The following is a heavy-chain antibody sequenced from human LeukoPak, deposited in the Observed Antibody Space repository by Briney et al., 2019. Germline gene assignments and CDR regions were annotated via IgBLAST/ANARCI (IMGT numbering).Heavy chain of an antibody. CDR3: ARGLRPGYFQH. V-gene: IGHV4-59*01. CDR1: GGSISSYY. D-gene: IGHD2-21*01. CDR2: IYYSGST. J-gene: IGHJ1*01. Sequence: PSETLSLTCTVSGGSISSYYWSWIRQPPGKGLEWIGYIYYSGSTSCNPSLKSRGTISVDTSKNQFSLKVSSVTAADTAVYYCARGLRPGYFQHWGQGTLVTASS.